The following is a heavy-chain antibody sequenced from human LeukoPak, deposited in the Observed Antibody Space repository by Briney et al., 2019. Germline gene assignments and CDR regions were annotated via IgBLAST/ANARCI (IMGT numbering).Heavy chain of an antibody. CDR1: GFTFSSYA. J-gene: IGHJ4*02. D-gene: IGHD3-9*01. Sequence: GGSLRLSCAASGFTFSSYAMSWVRQAPGKGLGWVSAISGSGGSTYYADSVKGRFTISRDNSKNTLYLQMNSLRAEDTAVYYCAKYPYYDILTGYYNPHVGYFDYWGQGTLVTVSS. CDR3: AKYPYYDILTGYYNPHVGYFDY. V-gene: IGHV3-23*01. CDR2: ISGSGGST.